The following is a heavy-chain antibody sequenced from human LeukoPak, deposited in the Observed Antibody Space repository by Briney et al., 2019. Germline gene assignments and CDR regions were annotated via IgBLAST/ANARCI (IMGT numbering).Heavy chain of an antibody. CDR2: FSYDGSNK. CDR1: GLTLSSYG. V-gene: IGHV3-30*18. J-gene: IGHJ5*02. CDR3: AKEGAYCSSTSCYGTWFDP. D-gene: IGHD2-2*01. Sequence: GRPLRLSCAASGLTLSSYGMHRIRQAPGKGLERVAVFSYDGSNKYYADSVKGPFTISRDNSKNTLYLQMNSLRAEDTAVYYCAKEGAYCSSTSCYGTWFDPWGQGTLVTVSS.